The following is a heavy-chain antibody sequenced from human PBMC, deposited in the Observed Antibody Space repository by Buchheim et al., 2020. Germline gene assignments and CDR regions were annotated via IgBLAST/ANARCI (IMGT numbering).Heavy chain of an antibody. CDR2: IYPGDFET. CDR3: GRLEQSDSSGPDY. V-gene: IGHV5-51*01. J-gene: IGHJ4*02. D-gene: IGHD3-22*01. Sequence: EVQLLQSGPEVKKTGESQKISCKGSGYSFNSYWIGWVRQMPGKGLEWMAIIYPGDFETRYTPSFPGQITVSVDRSIQTAYPQWSGLKASDSATYYCGRLEQSDSSGPDYWGQGTL. CDR1: GYSFNSYW.